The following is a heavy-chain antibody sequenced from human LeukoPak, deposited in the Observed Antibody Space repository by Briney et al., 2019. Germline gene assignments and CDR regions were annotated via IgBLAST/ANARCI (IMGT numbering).Heavy chain of an antibody. J-gene: IGHJ4*02. V-gene: IGHV1-2*02. CDR2: INPNSGGT. CDR1: GYTFTGYY. Sequence: GASVKVSCKASGYTFTGYYMHWVRQAPGQGLEWMGWINPNSGGTNYAQKFQGRVTMTRDTSISTAYMELSRLRSDDTAVYYCARGGDVLRYFDWLFEFDYWGQGTLATVSS. D-gene: IGHD3-9*01. CDR3: ARGGDVLRYFDWLFEFDY.